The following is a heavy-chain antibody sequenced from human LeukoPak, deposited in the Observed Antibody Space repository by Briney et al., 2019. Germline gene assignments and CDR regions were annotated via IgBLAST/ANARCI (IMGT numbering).Heavy chain of an antibody. D-gene: IGHD3-10*01. CDR1: GFTFSDYY. V-gene: IGHV3-11*06. Sequence: PGGSLRLSCAASGFTFSDYYMSWIRQAPGKGLEWVSSISSSSSYIYYADSVKGRFTISRDNAKNSLYLQMNSLRAEDTAVYYCMVRGEDYYYMDVWGKGTTVTISS. CDR2: ISSSSSYI. CDR3: MVRGEDYYYMDV. J-gene: IGHJ6*03.